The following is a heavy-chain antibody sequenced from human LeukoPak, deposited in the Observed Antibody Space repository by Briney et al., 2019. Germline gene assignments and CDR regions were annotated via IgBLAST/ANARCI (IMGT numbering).Heavy chain of an antibody. CDR1: NAFITSGSYY. CDR2: IYTNGST. J-gene: IGHJ6*03. CDR3: ATFLEATGSYYYYYMDV. V-gene: IGHV4-61*09. Sequence: PSQTLSLTCTVSNAFITSGSYYWTWIRQSAGKGLEWIGHIYTNGSTSYHPSLKSRVTVSVDTSKNQFSLKLTSVTAADTAVYYCATFLEATGSYYYYYMDVWGKGTTVSVSS. D-gene: IGHD3-10*01.